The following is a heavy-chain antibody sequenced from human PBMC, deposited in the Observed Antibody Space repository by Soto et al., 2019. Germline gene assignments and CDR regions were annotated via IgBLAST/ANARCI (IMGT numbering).Heavy chain of an antibody. Sequence: SETLSLTCTVSGCSLTIYYWSWFRLAPGKGLEWIAYIYYSVTTNYNPSLKSRVTISVDTPKSQFSLELTSVTAADTAMYFCARRSKNGRSWHFDYWGQGTLVTVSS. D-gene: IGHD2-8*01. CDR2: IYYSVTT. CDR3: ARRSKNGRSWHFDY. CDR1: GCSLTIYY. J-gene: IGHJ4*02. V-gene: IGHV4-59*01.